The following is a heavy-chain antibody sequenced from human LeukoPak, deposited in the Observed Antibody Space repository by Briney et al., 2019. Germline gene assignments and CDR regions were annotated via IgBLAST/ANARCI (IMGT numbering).Heavy chain of an antibody. CDR2: IISSISYI. CDR1: GFTFSSYS. CDR3: AKGGDYYYYYMDV. V-gene: IGHV3-21*04. J-gene: IGHJ6*03. Sequence: GGSLRLSCAASGFTFSSYSMNWVRQAPGKGLEWVSSIISSISYIYYAESVKGRFTLSRDNAKNSLYLQMNSLRAEDTALYYCAKGGDYYYYYMDVWGKGTTVTISS.